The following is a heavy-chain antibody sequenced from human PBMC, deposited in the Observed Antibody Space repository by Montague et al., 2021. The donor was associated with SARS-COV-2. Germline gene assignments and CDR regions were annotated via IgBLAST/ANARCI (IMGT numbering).Heavy chain of an antibody. CDR2: ISHTEST. CDR1: SGSISNYY. CDR3: ARSVRFAYGLDV. V-gene: IGHV4-59*08. D-gene: IGHD3-16*01. Sequence: SETLSLTCTVSSGSISNYYWSWIRQPPGKGLEWTGFISHTESTNXNPSLESRVSISIDTSKSQFSLRVRSVTAADTAVYYCARSVRFAYGLDVWGQGTTVTIS. J-gene: IGHJ6*02.